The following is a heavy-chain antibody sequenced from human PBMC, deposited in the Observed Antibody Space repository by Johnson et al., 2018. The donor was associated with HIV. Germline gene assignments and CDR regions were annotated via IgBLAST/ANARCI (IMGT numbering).Heavy chain of an antibody. D-gene: IGHD1-26*01. CDR2: ISYDGSNK. V-gene: IGHV3-30*04. Sequence: VQLVESGGGVVQPGRSLRLSCAASGFTFSSYAIHWVRQAPGKGLEWVAVISYDGSNKYYADSVKGRFTISRDNSKNTLYLQMNSLRAEDTAVYYCARGEGACRDAFDIWGQGTMVTVSS. CDR1: GFTFSSYA. J-gene: IGHJ3*02. CDR3: ARGEGACRDAFDI.